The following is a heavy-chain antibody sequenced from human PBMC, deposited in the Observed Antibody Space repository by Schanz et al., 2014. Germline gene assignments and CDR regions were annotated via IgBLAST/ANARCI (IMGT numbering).Heavy chain of an antibody. J-gene: IGHJ4*02. CDR2: IGGSGGST. CDR1: GFTFSNHA. V-gene: IGHV3-23*04. D-gene: IGHD1-26*01. CDR3: MAMSRSTSHCFGH. Sequence: VQLVQSGGGVVQPGGSLRLSCAASGFTFSNHALSWVRQAPGKGLEWVAGIGGSGGSTHYADSVKGRFIITRDNSKNTVYLQVSSLRSDDTAVYYCMAMSRSTSHCFGHWGQGTLVTVSS.